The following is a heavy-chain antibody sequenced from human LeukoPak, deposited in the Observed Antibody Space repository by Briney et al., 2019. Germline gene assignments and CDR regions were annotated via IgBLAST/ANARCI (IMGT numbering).Heavy chain of an antibody. CDR2: ISGSGGST. V-gene: IGHV3-23*01. D-gene: IGHD2-2*02. J-gene: IGHJ4*02. Sequence: GGSLRLSCAASGFTFSSYAMSWVRQAPGKGLEWVSAISGSGGSTYYADSMKGRFTISRDNSKNTLYLQMNSLRAEDTAVYYCAKSGCSSTSCYIGYYFDYWGQGTLVTVSS. CDR3: AKSGCSSTSCYIGYYFDY. CDR1: GFTFSSYA.